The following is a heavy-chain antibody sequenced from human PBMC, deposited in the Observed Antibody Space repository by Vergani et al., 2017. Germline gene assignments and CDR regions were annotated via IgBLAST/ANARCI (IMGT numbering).Heavy chain of an antibody. J-gene: IGHJ5*02. CDR3: ARDSWTSELRGVYWFDT. D-gene: IGHD3-10*01. V-gene: IGHV4-61*02. Sequence: QVQLQESGPGLVKPSQTLSLTCTVSGDSISSGNYYWNWIRQPAGKGLEWIGRIHSSGTTNYNPSLKSRVTLSVDTSKNQLSLRMTSVTAADTAVYYCARDSWTSELRGVYWFDTWGQGTLVSVSS. CDR2: IHSSGTT. CDR1: GDSISSGNYY.